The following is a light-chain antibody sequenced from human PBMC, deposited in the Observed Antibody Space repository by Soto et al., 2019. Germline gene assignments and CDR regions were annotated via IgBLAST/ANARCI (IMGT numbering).Light chain of an antibody. Sequence: EVVLTQSPATLSLSPGERATLSCRASQSVSSQLAWYQQKPGQAPRLLISDASNRATGIPARFSGSGSGTDFTLTVSSLETEDFAVYYCQHRINWPLTFGGGTKLEI. CDR1: QSVSSQ. J-gene: IGKJ4*01. CDR2: DAS. V-gene: IGKV3-11*01. CDR3: QHRINWPLT.